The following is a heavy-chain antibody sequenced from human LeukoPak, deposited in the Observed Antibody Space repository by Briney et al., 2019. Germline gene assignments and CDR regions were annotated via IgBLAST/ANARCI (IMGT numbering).Heavy chain of an antibody. CDR2: FSGSGGST. CDR3: ACRDDYVWGSYRNWFDP. D-gene: IGHD3-16*02. J-gene: IGHJ5*02. V-gene: IGHV3-23*01. CDR1: GFTFTSNA. Sequence: GGSLRLSCPPSGFTFTSNAMSWVRQAPGKGLDWVSPFSGSGGSTYYADSVKGRFTISRDNSKNTLYLQMNSLRAEDTAVYYCACRDDYVWGSYRNWFDPWGQGTLVTVSS.